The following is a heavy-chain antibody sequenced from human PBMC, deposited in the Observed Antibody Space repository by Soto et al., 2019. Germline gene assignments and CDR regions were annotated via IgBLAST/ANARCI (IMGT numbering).Heavy chain of an antibody. CDR2: IIPIFGTA. J-gene: IGHJ6*02. Sequence: QVQLLQSGPELMKPGASVKLSCKASGYTFRNYGINWVRQAPGLGLEWVGGIIPIFGTANYAQKFQGRVTITADESTSTSYLEVSNLRSEDTAVYYCAKVRYSSPMGYYYGMDVWGQGTAVTVSS. CDR3: AKVRYSSPMGYYYGMDV. V-gene: IGHV1-69*13. CDR1: GYTFRNYG. D-gene: IGHD6-19*01.